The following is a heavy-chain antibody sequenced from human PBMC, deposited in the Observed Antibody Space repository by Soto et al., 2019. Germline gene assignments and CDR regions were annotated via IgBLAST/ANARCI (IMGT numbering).Heavy chain of an antibody. CDR3: ARCPKRVAGTVEWYFDL. V-gene: IGHV4-4*02. CDR2: IYHSGST. J-gene: IGHJ2*01. Sequence: QVQLQESGPGLVKPSGTLSLTCAVSSGSISSSNWWSWVRQPPGKGLEWIGEIYHSGSTNYNPSLKSRVTISVDKSKNQFSLKLSSVTAADTAVYYCARCPKRVAGTVEWYFDLWGRGTLVTVSS. D-gene: IGHD6-19*01. CDR1: SGSISSSNW.